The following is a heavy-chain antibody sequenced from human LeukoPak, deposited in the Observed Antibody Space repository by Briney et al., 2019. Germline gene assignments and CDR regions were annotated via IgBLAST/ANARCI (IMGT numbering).Heavy chain of an antibody. V-gene: IGHV3-43*01. Sequence: GGSLRLSCAASGFTFYDYTMHWVRPAPGKGLEWVSLIRWDGGSTYYADSVKGRFTISRDNSKNSLYLQMNSLRTEDTALYFCAKDFSADWLQFTHMDVWGKGTTVTVSS. D-gene: IGHD3-9*01. J-gene: IGHJ6*03. CDR3: AKDFSADWLQFTHMDV. CDR1: GFTFYDYT. CDR2: IRWDGGST.